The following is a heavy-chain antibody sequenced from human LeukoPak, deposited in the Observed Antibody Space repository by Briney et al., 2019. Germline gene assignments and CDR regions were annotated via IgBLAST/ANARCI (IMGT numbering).Heavy chain of an antibody. CDR2: INHSGST. CDR3: ARVEVAGDRELLRMDV. Sequence: SETLSLTCAVYGGSFSGYYWSWIRQPPGKGLEWIGEINHSGSTNYNPSLKSRVTISVDTSKNQFSLKLSSVTAADTAVYYCARVEVAGDRELLRMDVWGQGTTVTVSS. CDR1: GGSFSGYY. D-gene: IGHD1-26*01. J-gene: IGHJ6*02. V-gene: IGHV4-34*01.